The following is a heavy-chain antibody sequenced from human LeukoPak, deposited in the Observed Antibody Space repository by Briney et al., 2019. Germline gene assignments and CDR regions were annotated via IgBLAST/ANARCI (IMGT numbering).Heavy chain of an antibody. J-gene: IGHJ6*03. Sequence: SETLSLTCTVSGGSISSGSYYWGWIRQPPGKGLEWIGSIYYSGSTYYNPSLKSRVTISVDTSKNQFSLKLSSVTAADTAVYYCARKGSGYYYYYYMDVWGKGTTVTVSS. V-gene: IGHV4-39*01. CDR3: ARKGSGYYYYYYMDV. CDR1: GGSISSGSYY. D-gene: IGHD3-10*01. CDR2: IYYSGST.